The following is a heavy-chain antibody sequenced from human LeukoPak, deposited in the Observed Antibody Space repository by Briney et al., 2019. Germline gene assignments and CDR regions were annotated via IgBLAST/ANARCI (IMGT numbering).Heavy chain of an antibody. J-gene: IGHJ3*02. Sequence: ASVKVSCKASGGTFSSYAISWVRQPPGQGLEWMGGIIPIFGTANYAQKFQGRVTITADESTSTAYMELSSLRSEDTAVYYCAREWELAFDIRGQGTMVTVSS. V-gene: IGHV1-69*13. CDR3: AREWELAFDI. CDR2: IIPIFGTA. CDR1: GGTFSSYA. D-gene: IGHD1-26*01.